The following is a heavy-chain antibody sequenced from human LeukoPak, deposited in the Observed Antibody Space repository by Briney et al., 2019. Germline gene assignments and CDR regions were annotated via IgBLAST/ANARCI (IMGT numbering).Heavy chain of an antibody. CDR3: ASPGRFLEWLLLDY. CDR2: ISWNGGSI. CDR1: GFTFDDYA. J-gene: IGHJ4*02. Sequence: GGSLRLSCAASGFTFDDYAMHWVRQAPGKGLEWVSGISWNGGSIGYGDSVKGRFTISRDNAKNTLYLQMNSLRAEDTAVYYCASPGRFLEWLLLDYWGQGTLVTVSS. D-gene: IGHD3-3*01. V-gene: IGHV3-9*01.